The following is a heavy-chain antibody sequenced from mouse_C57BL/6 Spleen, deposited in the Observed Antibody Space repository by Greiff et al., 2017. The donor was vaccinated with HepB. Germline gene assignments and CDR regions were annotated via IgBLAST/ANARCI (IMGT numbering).Heavy chain of an antibody. Sequence: EVQLQQSGPELVKPGASVKISCKASGYTFTDYYMNWVKQSHGKSLEWIGDINPNNGGTSYNQKFKGKATLTVDKSSSTAYMELRSLTSEDSAVYYCARPMGSNYCFDYWGQGTTLTVSS. CDR2: INPNNGGT. CDR3: ARPMGSNYCFDY. J-gene: IGHJ2*01. CDR1: GYTFTDYY. D-gene: IGHD2-5*01. V-gene: IGHV1-26*01.